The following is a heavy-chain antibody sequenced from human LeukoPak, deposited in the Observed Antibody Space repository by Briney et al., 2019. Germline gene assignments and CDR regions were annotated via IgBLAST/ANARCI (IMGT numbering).Heavy chain of an antibody. V-gene: IGHV3-7*02. CDR1: GFIFRTYW. CDR2: IKEDGSEK. J-gene: IGHJ2*01. D-gene: IGHD2-2*01. Sequence: GGSLRLSCAASGFIFRTYWMSWVRQVPGRGLEWVANIKEDGSEKHYVDSVKGRFTISRDNSKNTLYLQMNSLRAEDTAVYYCARTIHYAFDLWGRGTLVTVSS. CDR3: ARTIHYAFDL.